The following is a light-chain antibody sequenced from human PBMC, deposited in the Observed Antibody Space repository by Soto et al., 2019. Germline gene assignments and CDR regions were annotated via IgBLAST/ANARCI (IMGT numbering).Light chain of an antibody. CDR3: SSDAGNYNYV. CDR1: SSDVGGYDH. V-gene: IGLV2-8*01. CDR2: EVT. Sequence: QSAPTQPPSASGSPGQSVTIPCTGTSSDVGGYDHVSWYQQHPGKAPKLMIYEVTKRPAGVPDRFSGSKSGNTASLTVSGLQAEYEADYYFSSDAGNYNYVFGTGTKLTVL. J-gene: IGLJ1*01.